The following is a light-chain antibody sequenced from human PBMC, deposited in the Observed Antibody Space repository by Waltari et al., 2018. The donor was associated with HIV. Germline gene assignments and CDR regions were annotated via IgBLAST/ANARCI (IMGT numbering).Light chain of an antibody. CDR2: WAS. Sequence: DIVMTQSPDSLPVSLGERATINCTSSRTILYSSYNRNYLAWYQQKPRQPPKLLISWASTRESGVPDRFSGSGSGTDFTLTITRLQAEDVALYHCQQYFRIPPTFGGGTKVEIK. V-gene: IGKV4-1*01. CDR1: RTILYSSYNRNY. J-gene: IGKJ4*01. CDR3: QQYFRIPPT.